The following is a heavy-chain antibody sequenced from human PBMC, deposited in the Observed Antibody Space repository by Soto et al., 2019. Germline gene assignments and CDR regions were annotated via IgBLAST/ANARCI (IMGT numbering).Heavy chain of an antibody. V-gene: IGHV3-30*18. CDR2: ISYDGSNK. J-gene: IGHJ1*01. Sequence: GGSLRLSCAASGFTFSSYGMHWVRQAPGKGLEWVAVISYDGSNKYYADYVKGRFTISRDNSKNTLYLQMNGLRAEDTAVYYCAKDPSWFQSTEYFQHWGQGTLVTVS. D-gene: IGHD6-13*01. CDR1: GFTFSSYG. CDR3: AKDPSWFQSTEYFQH.